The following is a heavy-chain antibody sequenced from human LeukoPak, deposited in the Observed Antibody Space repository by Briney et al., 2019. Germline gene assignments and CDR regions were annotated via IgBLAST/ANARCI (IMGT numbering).Heavy chain of an antibody. D-gene: IGHD6-13*01. CDR3: ARGKAAGRGNYYYYMDV. CDR1: GGTFSSYA. J-gene: IGHJ6*03. Sequence: RASVKVSCKASGGTFSSYAISWVRQAPGQGLEWMGGIIPIFGTANYAQKFQGRVTITADESTSTAYMELSNLRSEDTAVYYCARGKAAGRGNYYYYMDVWGKGTTVTVSS. CDR2: IIPIFGTA. V-gene: IGHV1-69*13.